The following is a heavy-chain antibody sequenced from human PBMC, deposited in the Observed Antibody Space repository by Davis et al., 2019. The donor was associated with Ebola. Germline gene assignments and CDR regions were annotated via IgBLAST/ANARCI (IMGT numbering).Heavy chain of an antibody. J-gene: IGHJ2*01. CDR1: GFTFSSYS. CDR3: ARDAWYGDYGGYWYFDL. Sequence: GESLKISCAASGFTFSSYSMNWVRQAPGKGLEWVSAISGSGGSTYYADSVKGRFTISRDNSKNTLYLQMNSLRAEDTAVYYCARDAWYGDYGGYWYFDLWGRGTLVTVSS. CDR2: ISGSGGST. V-gene: IGHV3-23*01. D-gene: IGHD4-17*01.